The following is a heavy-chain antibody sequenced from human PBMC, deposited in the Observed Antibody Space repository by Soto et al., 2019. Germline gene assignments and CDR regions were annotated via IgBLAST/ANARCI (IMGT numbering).Heavy chain of an antibody. J-gene: IGHJ4*02. D-gene: IGHD6-6*01. Sequence: GGSLRLSCAASGFTFRTYNMIWVRQAPGKGLEWVSSISAGSSNIYYAPSVKGRFTISRDNAKNLLYLQINSLRAEDTAVYYCARQYPSSSRHFDHWGQGTLVTVSS. CDR1: GFTFRTYN. CDR2: ISAGSSNI. CDR3: ARQYPSSSRHFDH. V-gene: IGHV3-21*01.